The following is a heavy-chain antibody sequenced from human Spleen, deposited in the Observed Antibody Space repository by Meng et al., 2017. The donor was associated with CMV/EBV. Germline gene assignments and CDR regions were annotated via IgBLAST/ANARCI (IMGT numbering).Heavy chain of an antibody. D-gene: IGHD3-3*01. CDR1: GFTFSSYE. Sequence: GESLMISCGASGFTFSSYEMNWVRQAPGKGLEWVSYISSSGSTIYYAVSVKGRFTISRDNAKNTLFLELNSLSVEDTAVYFCARGLNFWGGYYDYWGQGTLVTVSS. J-gene: IGHJ4*02. V-gene: IGHV3-48*03. CDR2: ISSSGSTI. CDR3: ARGLNFWGGYYDY.